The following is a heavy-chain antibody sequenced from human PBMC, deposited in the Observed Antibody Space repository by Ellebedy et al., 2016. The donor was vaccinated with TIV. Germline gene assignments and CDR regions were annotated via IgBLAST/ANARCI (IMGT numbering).Heavy chain of an antibody. V-gene: IGHV4-34*01. D-gene: IGHD5-18*01. J-gene: IGHJ4*02. Sequence: MPSETLSLTCTVSGGSISSYYWSWIRQPPGKGLEWIGEINHSRSTNYNPSLKSRVTISVDTSKNQFSLKLSSVTAADTAVYYCARVAGDTAMVFDYWGQGTLVTVSS. CDR3: ARVAGDTAMVFDY. CDR1: GGSISSYY. CDR2: INHSRST.